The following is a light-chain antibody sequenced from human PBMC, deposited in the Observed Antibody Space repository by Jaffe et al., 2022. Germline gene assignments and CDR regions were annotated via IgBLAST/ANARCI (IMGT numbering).Light chain of an antibody. J-gene: IGLJ1*01. V-gene: IGLV2-14*01. CDR2: NVS. CDR3: TSYEKSNTLV. Sequence: QSALTQPASVCGSPGQSITISCTGTNSDVGGFDYVSWYQQHPGKAPKVMIYNVSNRPSGVSNRFSGSKSGSTASLTISGLQAEDEADYYCTSYEKSNTLVFGTGTKVTVL. CDR1: NSDVGGFDY.